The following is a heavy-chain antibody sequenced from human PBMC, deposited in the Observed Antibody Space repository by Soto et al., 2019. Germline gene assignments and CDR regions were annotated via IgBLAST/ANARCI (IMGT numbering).Heavy chain of an antibody. CDR2: ISAYNGNT. D-gene: IGHD3-22*01. V-gene: IGHV1-18*01. CDR3: ARWHYDSNVGPYYYGMDV. Sequence: GASVKVSCKASGYTFTSYGISWVRQAPGQGLEWMGWISAYNGNTNYAQKLQGRVTMTTDTSTSTAYMELRSLRSDDTAVYYCARWHYDSNVGPYYYGMDVWGQGTTVTVSS. J-gene: IGHJ6*02. CDR1: GYTFTSYG.